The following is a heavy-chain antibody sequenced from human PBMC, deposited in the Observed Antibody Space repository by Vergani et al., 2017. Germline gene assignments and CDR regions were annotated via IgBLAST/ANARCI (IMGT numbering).Heavy chain of an antibody. CDR3: ARGFFWVSHNDY. V-gene: IGHV3-11*04. D-gene: IGHD3-3*01. J-gene: IGHJ4*02. CDR1: GGSFSGYY. Sequence: QVQLQQWGAGLLKPSETLSLTCAVYGGSFSGYYWSWVRQAPGKGLEWVSYISSSSSTIYYADSVKGRFTISRDNAKTSLYLKMNSLRAEDTAVYYCARGFFWVSHNDYWGQGTLVTVSA. CDR2: ISSSSSTI.